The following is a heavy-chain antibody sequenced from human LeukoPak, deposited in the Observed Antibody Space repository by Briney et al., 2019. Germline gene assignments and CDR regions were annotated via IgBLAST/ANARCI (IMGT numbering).Heavy chain of an antibody. CDR2: IWYDGSNK. CDR1: GFTFSSYG. CDR3: ARGYSSGYYSGYFDY. V-gene: IGHV3-33*01. Sequence: GGSLRLSCAASGFTFSSYGMHWVRQAPGKGLEWVAVIWYDGSNKYYADSVKGRLTISRDNSKNTLYPQMNSLRAEDTAVYYCARGYSSGYYSGYFDYWGQGTLVTVSS. J-gene: IGHJ4*02. D-gene: IGHD3-22*01.